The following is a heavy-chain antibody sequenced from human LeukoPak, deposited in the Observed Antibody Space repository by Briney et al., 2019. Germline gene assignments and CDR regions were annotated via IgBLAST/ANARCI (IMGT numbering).Heavy chain of an antibody. CDR3: VRGPYGSGISNWFDP. CDR1: DGAIAGYS. V-gene: IGHV4-59*01. CDR2: IYYSGDT. D-gene: IGHD3-10*01. Sequence: SETLSLTCTVSDGAIAGYSWSWIRQAPGKGLEWLGYIYYSGDTNYNPSLQSRVTVSVDTSKNQFSLKLTSVTAADTAVYYCVRGPYGSGISNWFDPWGQGTQVIVSS. J-gene: IGHJ5*02.